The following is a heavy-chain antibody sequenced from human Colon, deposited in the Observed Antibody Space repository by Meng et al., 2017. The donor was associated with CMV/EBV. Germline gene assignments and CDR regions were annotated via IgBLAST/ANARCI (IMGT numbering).Heavy chain of an antibody. J-gene: IGHJ1*01. CDR3: ARLHQTYYYDSSGYLEYFQH. V-gene: IGHV4-39*01. CDR2: IYYSGST. D-gene: IGHD3-22*01. CDR1: GGSISSSSYY. Sequence: LRLSCTVSGGSISSSSYYWGWIRQPPGKGLEWIGSIYYSGSTYYNPSLKSRVTISVDTSKNQFSLKLSSVTAADTAVYYCARLHQTYYYDSSGYLEYFQHWGQGTLVTVSS.